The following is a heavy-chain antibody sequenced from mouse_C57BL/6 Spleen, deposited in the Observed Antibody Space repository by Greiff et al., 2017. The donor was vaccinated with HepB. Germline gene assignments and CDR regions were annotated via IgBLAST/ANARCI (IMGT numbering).Heavy chain of an antibody. J-gene: IGHJ1*03. CDR1: GFTFSSYA. CDR2: VSDGGSYT. CDR3: ARLTGTGWYFDV. D-gene: IGHD4-1*01. Sequence: DVMLVESGGGLVKPGGSLKLSCAASGFTFSSYAMSWVRQTPEKRLEWVATVSDGGSYTYYPDNVKGRFTISRDNAKNNLYLQMSHLKSEDTAMYYCARLTGTGWYFDVWGTGTTVTVSS. V-gene: IGHV5-4*03.